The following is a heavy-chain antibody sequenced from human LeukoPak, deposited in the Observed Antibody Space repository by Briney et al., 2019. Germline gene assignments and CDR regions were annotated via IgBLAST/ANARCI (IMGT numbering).Heavy chain of an antibody. CDR3: AREASSGWYLYYYYYMDV. Sequence: EASVKVSCKTSGYTFTSYDINWVRQATGQGLEWMGWMNPNSGNTNYAQKLQGRVTMTTDTSTNTAYMELRSLRSDDTAVYYCAREASSGWYLYYYYYMDVWGKGTTVTISS. D-gene: IGHD6-19*01. V-gene: IGHV1-18*01. CDR2: MNPNSGNT. J-gene: IGHJ6*03. CDR1: GYTFTSYD.